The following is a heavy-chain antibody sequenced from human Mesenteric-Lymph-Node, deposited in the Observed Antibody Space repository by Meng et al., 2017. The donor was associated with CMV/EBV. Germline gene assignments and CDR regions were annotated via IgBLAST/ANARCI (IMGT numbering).Heavy chain of an antibody. V-gene: IGHV4-59*01. J-gene: IGHJ6*02. CDR2: IYYSGST. CDR1: GGSISSYY. CDR3: AREALYYYGLDV. Sequence: GSLRLSCTVSGGSISSYYWSWIRQPPGKGLEWIGYIYYSGSTNYNPSLKSRVTISVDTSKNQFSLKLSSVTAADTAVYYCAREALYYYGLDVWGQGTTVTVS.